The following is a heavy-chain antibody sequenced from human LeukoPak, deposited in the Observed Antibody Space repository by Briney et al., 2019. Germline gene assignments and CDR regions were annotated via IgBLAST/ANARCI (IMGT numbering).Heavy chain of an antibody. CDR2: INIDGSSI. CDR3: AKDTSPRDYDFWSGYHDY. Sequence: GGSLRLSCAASGFTLSSFRVHWVRQAPGKGLVWVSGINIDGSSISYAESVKGRFTISRDNAKNTVYLQMNSLRAEDTAVYYCAKDTSPRDYDFWSGYHDYWGQGTLVTVSS. J-gene: IGHJ4*02. D-gene: IGHD3-3*01. V-gene: IGHV3-74*01. CDR1: GFTLSSFR.